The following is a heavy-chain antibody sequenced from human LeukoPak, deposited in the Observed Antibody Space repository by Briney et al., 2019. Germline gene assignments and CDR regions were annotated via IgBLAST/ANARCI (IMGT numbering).Heavy chain of an antibody. Sequence: GGSLRLXCATSGFTFSSATMMWVRQAPGKGLEFVSGVGPSGGTGTYADSVKGRFTISRDNSKNTLYLQMNSLRVEDTAVYYCAKDPNWDRGSWGQGTLVTVSS. CDR1: GFTFSSAT. CDR3: AKDPNWDRGS. J-gene: IGHJ5*02. CDR2: VGPSGGTG. V-gene: IGHV3-23*01. D-gene: IGHD7-27*01.